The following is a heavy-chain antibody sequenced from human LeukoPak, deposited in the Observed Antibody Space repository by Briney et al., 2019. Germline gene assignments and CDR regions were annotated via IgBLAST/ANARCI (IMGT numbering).Heavy chain of an antibody. D-gene: IGHD4-17*01. CDR3: AKGPYGDPLSNFDY. CDR2: ISGSGGST. CDR1: GFTFSSYW. J-gene: IGHJ4*02. Sequence: GGSLRLSCAASGFTFSSYWMSWVRQAPGKGLEWVSAISGSGGSTYYADSVKGRFTISRDNSKNTLYLQMNSLRAEDTAVYYCAKGPYGDPLSNFDYWGQGTLVTVSS. V-gene: IGHV3-23*01.